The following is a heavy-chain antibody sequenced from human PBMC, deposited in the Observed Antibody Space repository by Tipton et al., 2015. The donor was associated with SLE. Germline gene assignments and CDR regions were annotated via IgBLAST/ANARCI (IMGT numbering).Heavy chain of an antibody. CDR1: GGSISNYY. CDR3: ARTFYGGGDAFDV. Sequence: TLSLTCTVSGGSISNYYWSWIRQPPGKGLEWIGYIYYRGTAYYNPSLRSRVTVSVDTSKNQFSLRLNSVTAVDTAVYYCARTFYGGGDAFDVWGQGTKVSVSS. CDR2: IYYRGTA. V-gene: IGHV4-59*04. D-gene: IGHD4-23*01. J-gene: IGHJ3*01.